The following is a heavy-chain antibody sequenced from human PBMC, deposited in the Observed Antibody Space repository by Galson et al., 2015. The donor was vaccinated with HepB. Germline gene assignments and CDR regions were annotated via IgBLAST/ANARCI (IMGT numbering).Heavy chain of an antibody. CDR1: GFTFSSYA. D-gene: IGHD6-13*01. CDR3: ARTGSKQLATNWYFDL. J-gene: IGHJ2*01. Sequence: SLRLSCAASGFTFSSYAMHWVRQAPGKGLEWVAVISYDGSNKYYADSVKGRFTISRDNSKNTLYLQMNSLRAEDTAVYYCARTGSKQLATNWYFDLWGRGTLVTVSS. V-gene: IGHV3-30*04. CDR2: ISYDGSNK.